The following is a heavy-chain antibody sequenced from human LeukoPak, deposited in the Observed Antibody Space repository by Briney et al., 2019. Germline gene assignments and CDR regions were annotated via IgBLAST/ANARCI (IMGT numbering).Heavy chain of an antibody. CDR2: VWSDGNTK. V-gene: IGHV3-33*01. D-gene: IGHD6-13*01. J-gene: IGHJ6*02. CDR1: GFNLSTYG. CDR3: GRGVGRASYYGMDV. Sequence: PGRSLRLSCAASGFNLSTYGMHWVRQAPGKGLEWVAVVWSDGNTKSYADSLKGRFTISRDKSKNTLYLQMNSLRAEDTAVYYCGRGVGRASYYGMDVWGQGTTVTVSS.